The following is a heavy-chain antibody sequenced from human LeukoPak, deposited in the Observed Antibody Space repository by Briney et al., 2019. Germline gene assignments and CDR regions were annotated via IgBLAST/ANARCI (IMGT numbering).Heavy chain of an antibody. J-gene: IGHJ4*02. D-gene: IGHD3-3*01. CDR3: AKDAYYDFWSGYIHD. CDR1: GFTFDDYA. Sequence: GGSLGLSCAASGFTFDDYAMHWVRQAPGKGLEWVSGISWNSGSIGYADSVKGRFTISRDNAKNSLYLQMNSLRAEDTALYYCAKDAYYDFWSGYIHDWGQGTLVTVSS. V-gene: IGHV3-9*01. CDR2: ISWNSGSI.